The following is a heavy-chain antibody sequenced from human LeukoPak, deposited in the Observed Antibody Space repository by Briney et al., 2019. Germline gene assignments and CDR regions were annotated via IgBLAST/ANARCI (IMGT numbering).Heavy chain of an antibody. CDR2: INPSGGST. CDR1: GYSFTDYY. CDR3: ARGSSYYDSVGFAVY. D-gene: IGHD3-22*01. Sequence: GASVKVSCKASGYSFTDYYMHWVRQAPGQGLEWVGIINPSGGSTNYALKFQGRVTMTRDTSTSTVYMELSSLRSDDTAVYYCARGSSYYDSVGFAVYWGQGTLVTVSS. J-gene: IGHJ4*02. V-gene: IGHV1-46*01.